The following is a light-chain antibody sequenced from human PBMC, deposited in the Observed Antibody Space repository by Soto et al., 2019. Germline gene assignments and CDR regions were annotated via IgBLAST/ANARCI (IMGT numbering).Light chain of an antibody. Sequence: EIVLKKSPGTLYLSTGERDTLSCRASQSLSGNHLGWYLAWYQQNPGQNPRLIIYGTSSTATGIPDRFIGSGAETDFTLTISSLEPEEFAVYYCQQYGSSHPITCGQGTRLEIK. CDR1: QSLSGNH. CDR3: QQYGSSHPIT. J-gene: IGKJ5*01. CDR2: GTS. V-gene: IGKV3-20*01.